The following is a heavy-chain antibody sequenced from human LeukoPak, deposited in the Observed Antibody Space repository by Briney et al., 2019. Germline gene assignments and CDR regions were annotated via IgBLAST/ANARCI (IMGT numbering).Heavy chain of an antibody. V-gene: IGHV3-7*01. D-gene: IGHD5-12*01. CDR2: IKQDGSEK. CDR3: ARGGAYSGYDPNWFDP. CDR1: GFTFSSYW. Sequence: GGSLRLSCAASGFTFSSYWMSWVRQAPGKGLEWVANIKQDGSEKYYVDSVKGRFTISRDNAKNSLYLQMNSLGAEDTAVYYCARGGAYSGYDPNWFDPWGQGTLVTVSS. J-gene: IGHJ5*02.